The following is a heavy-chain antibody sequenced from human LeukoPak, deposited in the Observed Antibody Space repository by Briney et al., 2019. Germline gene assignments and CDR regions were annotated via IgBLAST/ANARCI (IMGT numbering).Heavy chain of an antibody. V-gene: IGHV4-4*02. J-gene: IGHJ4*02. CDR2: IYHSGST. D-gene: IGHD3-22*01. Sequence: SGTLSLTCAVSGXSLSSSNWWSWVRQPPGKGLEWIGEIYHSGSTNYNPSLKSRVTISVDKSKNQFSLKLSSVTAADTAVYYCARATYHYDSSGYSDWGQGTLVTVSS. CDR3: ARATYHYDSSGYSD. CDR1: GXSLSSSNW.